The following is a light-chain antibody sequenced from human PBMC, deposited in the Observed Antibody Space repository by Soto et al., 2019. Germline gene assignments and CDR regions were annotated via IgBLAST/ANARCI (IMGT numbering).Light chain of an antibody. V-gene: IGKV1-5*03. J-gene: IGKJ4*01. CDR2: AAS. CDR1: QSISSW. Sequence: DIQMTQSPSALSASVGDRVTITCRASQSISSWLAWYQQRPGKVPKLLISAASSLESGVPSRFSGSGSGTEFTLTISSLQPDDFATYYCQQYSAFSLTFGGGTKVDIK. CDR3: QQYSAFSLT.